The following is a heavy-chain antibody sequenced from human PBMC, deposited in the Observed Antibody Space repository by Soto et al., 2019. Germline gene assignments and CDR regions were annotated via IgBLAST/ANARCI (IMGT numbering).Heavy chain of an antibody. D-gene: IGHD3-22*01. V-gene: IGHV1-18*01. CDR3: AVYTYYYDSSGYFFDY. Sequence: ASVKVSCKASGYTFTSYGISWVRQAPGQGLEWMGWISACNGNTNYAQKLQGRVTMTTDTSTSTAYMELRSLRSDDTAVYYCAVYTYYYDSSGYFFDYWGQGTLVTVSS. CDR1: GYTFTSYG. CDR2: ISACNGNT. J-gene: IGHJ4*02.